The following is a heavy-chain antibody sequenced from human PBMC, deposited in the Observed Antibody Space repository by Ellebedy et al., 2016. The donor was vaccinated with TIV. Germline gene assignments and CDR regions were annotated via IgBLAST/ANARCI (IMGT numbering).Heavy chain of an antibody. V-gene: IGHV3-64*01. CDR3: ARDLGLSGGEPGYYYGMDV. Sequence: PGGSLRLSCAASGFTFSSYAMHWVRQAPGKGLEYVSAISSNGGSTYYANSVKGRFTISRDNSKKTLYLQMGSLRAEDMAVYYCARDLGLSGGEPGYYYGMDVWGQGTTVTVSS. D-gene: IGHD2-15*01. CDR2: ISSNGGST. CDR1: GFTFSSYA. J-gene: IGHJ6*02.